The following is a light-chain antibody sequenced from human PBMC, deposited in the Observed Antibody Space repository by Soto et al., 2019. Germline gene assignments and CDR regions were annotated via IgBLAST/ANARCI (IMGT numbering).Light chain of an antibody. CDR2: GGS. V-gene: IGKV3-20*01. CDR3: QLYGISPH. Sequence: EIVMTQSPATLSLSPGERATLSCRASQSVSSNHLAWYQQKPGQAPRLLIYGGSSRATGIPDRFSGSASGTDFTLTINRLEPEDFAVYYCQLYGISPHFGQGHDWRL. CDR1: QSVSSNH. J-gene: IGKJ5*01.